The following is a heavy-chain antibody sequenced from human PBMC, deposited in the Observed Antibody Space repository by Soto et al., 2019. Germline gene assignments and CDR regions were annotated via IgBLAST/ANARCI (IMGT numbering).Heavy chain of an antibody. Sequence: ASVTVSCQTSGYTFTSYGISWVRQAPGQGLEWMGWISAYNGNTNYAQKLQGRVTMTTDTSTSTAYMELRSLRSDDTAVYYCARDSHKYCSGGSCYFLFLRSSTDNEYFQHWGQGTLVTVSS. J-gene: IGHJ1*01. V-gene: IGHV1-18*01. CDR2: ISAYNGNT. D-gene: IGHD2-15*01. CDR3: ARDSHKYCSGGSCYFLFLRSSTDNEYFQH. CDR1: GYTFTSYG.